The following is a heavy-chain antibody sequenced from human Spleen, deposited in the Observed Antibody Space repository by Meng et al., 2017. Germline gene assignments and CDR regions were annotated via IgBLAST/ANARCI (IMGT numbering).Heavy chain of an antibody. V-gene: IGHV3-21*01. CDR2: ISSESAHI. J-gene: IGHJ4*02. Sequence: GESLKISCAASGFTFSSYSMNWVRQAPGKGLEWVSSISSESAHILYAESVKGRFIISRDNAKNSLYLQMNSLRAEDTAVYYCARTAVAAHDVDYWGQGTLVTVSS. CDR1: GFTFSSYS. D-gene: IGHD6-19*01. CDR3: ARTAVAAHDVDY.